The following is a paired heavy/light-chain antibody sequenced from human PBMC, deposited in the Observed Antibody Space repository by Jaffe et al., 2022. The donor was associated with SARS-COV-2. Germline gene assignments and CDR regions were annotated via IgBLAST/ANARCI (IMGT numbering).Light chain of an antibody. CDR2: GAS. V-gene: IGKV3-15*01. Sequence: EIVMTQSPATLSVSPGERATLSCRASQSVSSNLAWYQQKPGQAPRLLIYGASTRSTGIPARFSGSGSGTEFTLTISSLQSEDFAVYYCQQYDNWPPLTFGGGTKVEIK. J-gene: IGKJ4*01. CDR3: QQYDNWPPLT. CDR1: QSVSSN.
Heavy chain of an antibody. Sequence: EVQLVESGGGLVQPGRSLRLSCAASGLTFDDYAMHWVRQAPGKGLEWVSSISWNSGSIEYADSVKGRFTISRDNAKNSLYLQMSSLRAEDTALYYCAKSRYSSSCFDYWGQGTLVTVSS. CDR2: ISWNSGSI. CDR1: GLTFDDYA. CDR3: AKSRYSSSCFDY. V-gene: IGHV3-9*01. D-gene: IGHD6-13*01. J-gene: IGHJ4*02.